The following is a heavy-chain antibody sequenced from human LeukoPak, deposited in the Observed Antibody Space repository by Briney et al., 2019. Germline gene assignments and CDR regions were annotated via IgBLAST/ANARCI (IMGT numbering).Heavy chain of an antibody. CDR2: IRYDGSDR. D-gene: IGHD3-16*01. CDR1: EFTFSSYG. J-gene: IGHJ4*02. CDR3: ARAMSTFGGVRNYFDS. Sequence: GGSLRLSCVASEFTFSSYGMHWVRQAPGKGLEWVAYIRYDGSDRYYADSVKGRFTISRDNAKSSLDLEMNSLRAEDTAVYYCARAMSTFGGVRNYFDSWGQGTLVTVSS. V-gene: IGHV3-30*02.